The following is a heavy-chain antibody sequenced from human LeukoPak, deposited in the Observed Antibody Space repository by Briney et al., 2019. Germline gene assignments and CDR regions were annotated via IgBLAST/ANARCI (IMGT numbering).Heavy chain of an antibody. V-gene: IGHV4-59*01. CDR1: GGSMSSYY. CDR2: IYHSGST. Sequence: SETLSLTCSVSGGSMSSYYWSWIRQSPGKGLEWIGYIYHSGSTDYNSSLKSRVTISVDTSKNQFSLKLSSVTAADTAVYYCARGGYYGSGNDFRFDPWGQGTLVTVSS. D-gene: IGHD3-10*01. J-gene: IGHJ5*02. CDR3: ARGGYYGSGNDFRFDP.